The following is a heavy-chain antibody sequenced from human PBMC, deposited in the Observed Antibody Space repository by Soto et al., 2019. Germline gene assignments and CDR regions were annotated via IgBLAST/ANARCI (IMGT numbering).Heavy chain of an antibody. CDR1: GYTFTSYD. CDR3: ARGRRILCTNGVCEQIFDY. Sequence: ASVKVSCKASGYTFTSYDLNWVRQATGQGLEWMGWMNPNSGNTGYAPKFQGRVTMTRNTSISTAYMGLSSLRSEDTAVYYCARGRRILCTNGVCEQIFDYRGQGTLVTVSS. D-gene: IGHD2-8*01. J-gene: IGHJ4*02. V-gene: IGHV1-8*01. CDR2: MNPNSGNT.